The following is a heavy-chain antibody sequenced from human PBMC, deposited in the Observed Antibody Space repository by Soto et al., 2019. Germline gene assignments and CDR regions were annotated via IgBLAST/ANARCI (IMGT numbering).Heavy chain of an antibody. V-gene: IGHV4-34*01. J-gene: IGHJ6*02. CDR3: SRLWDFWSGYYTYYYYGMDV. CDR1: VGSFRHYY. D-gene: IGHD3-3*01. CDR2: INHSGST. Sequence: XLSLTCALYVGSFRHYYWSSVRQPPGKGLEWIGQINHSGSTNYNPSLKSRVTISVDTSKNQFSLKLSSVTAADTAVHYCSRLWDFWSGYYTYYYYGMDVWGQGTTVTVSS.